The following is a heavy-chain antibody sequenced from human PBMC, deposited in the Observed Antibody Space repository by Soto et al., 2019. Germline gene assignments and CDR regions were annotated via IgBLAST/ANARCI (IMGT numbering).Heavy chain of an antibody. V-gene: IGHV3-72*01. CDR2: SRNKANSYSI. CDR3: ATTSLRSGQLDY. Sequence: EVQLVESGGGLVQPGGSLRLSCAASGFTFSDYYMDWVRQAPGKGLEWVVRSRNKANSYSIEYAASVKDRFTISRDDSKNSLYLQMNSLKTEDTAVYFCATTSLRSGQLDYWGQGTLVTVSS. J-gene: IGHJ4*02. CDR1: GFTFSDYY. D-gene: IGHD3-3*01.